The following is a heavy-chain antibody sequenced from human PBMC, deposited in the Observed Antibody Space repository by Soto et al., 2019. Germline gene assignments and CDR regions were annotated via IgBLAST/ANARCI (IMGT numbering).Heavy chain of an antibody. CDR1: GFSLSTSGMC. Sequence: SGPTLVNPTQTLTLTCTFSGFSLSTSGMCVSWIRQPPVKALEWLARIDWDDDKYYSTSLKTRLTISKDTSKNQVVLTMTNIDPVDTATYYCARLSIAAPPKYMDVWGKGTTVTVSS. D-gene: IGHD6-6*01. V-gene: IGHV2-70*11. CDR3: ARLSIAAPPKYMDV. J-gene: IGHJ6*03. CDR2: IDWDDDK.